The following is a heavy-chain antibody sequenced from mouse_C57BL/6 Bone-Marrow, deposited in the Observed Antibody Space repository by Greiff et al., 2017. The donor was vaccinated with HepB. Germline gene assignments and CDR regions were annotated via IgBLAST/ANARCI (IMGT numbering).Heavy chain of an antibody. Sequence: VQLQQSGAELVKPGASVKMSCKASGYTFTSYWITWVKQRPGQGLEWIGDIYPGSGSTNYNEKFKSKATLTVDTSSSTAYMQLSSLTSEDSAVYYCARRGIYYYGTKRWYYFDYWGQGTTLTVSS. CDR2: IYPGSGST. D-gene: IGHD1-1*01. CDR3: ARRGIYYYGTKRWYYFDY. V-gene: IGHV1-55*01. CDR1: GYTFTSYW. J-gene: IGHJ2*01.